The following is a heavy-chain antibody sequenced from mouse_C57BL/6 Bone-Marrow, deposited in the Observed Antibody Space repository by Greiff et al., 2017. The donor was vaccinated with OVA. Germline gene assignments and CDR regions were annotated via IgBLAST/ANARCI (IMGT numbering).Heavy chain of an antibody. Sequence: VHLVESGAELARPGASVKLSCKASGYTFPSFGISGVKQRTGLGLEGIGEFYPRSGNTYYNEKFKGKATLTADKSSSTAYMELRSLTSEDSAVYFCARGAYYAMDYWGQGTSVTVSS. CDR2: FYPRSGNT. CDR3: ARGAYYAMDY. CDR1: GYTFPSFG. J-gene: IGHJ4*01. V-gene: IGHV1-81*01.